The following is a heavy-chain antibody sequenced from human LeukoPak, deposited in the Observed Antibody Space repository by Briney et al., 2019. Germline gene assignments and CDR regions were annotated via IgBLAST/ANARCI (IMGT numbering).Heavy chain of an antibody. CDR1: GFSLEDYA. J-gene: IGHJ3*02. Sequence: PGRSLRLSCVGSGFSLEDYAMHWVRQVPGKGLEWVSSIAWDSGTQVYRDSVKGRFTIYRDNDKNSLYLQMNSLRPEDTALYYCVKDMGFDLLKDAFHIWGQGTLVTVSS. V-gene: IGHV3-9*01. D-gene: IGHD3-9*01. CDR2: IAWDSGTQ. CDR3: VKDMGFDLLKDAFHI.